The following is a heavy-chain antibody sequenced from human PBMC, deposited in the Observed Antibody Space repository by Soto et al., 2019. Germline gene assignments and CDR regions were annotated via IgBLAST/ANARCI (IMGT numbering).Heavy chain of an antibody. CDR1: GYTFTNYW. J-gene: IGHJ6*02. Sequence: PGESLKISCKGSGYTFTNYWIGWVRQMPGKGLEWMGIIYPGDSDTKYNPSFQGQATISADKSITTTYLQWSSLKASDTAIYYREPSIFYYGMDVSGQGPTVTVYS. V-gene: IGHV5-51*01. CDR2: IYPGDSDT. CDR3: EPSIFYYGMDV.